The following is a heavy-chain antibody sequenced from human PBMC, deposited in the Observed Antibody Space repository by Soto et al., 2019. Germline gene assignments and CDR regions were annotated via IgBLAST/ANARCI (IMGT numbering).Heavy chain of an antibody. CDR1: CSTFRSYG. CDR2: ISAYNGNT. Sequence: SEQVSLQASCSTFRSYGISWVRQAPGQGVEWMGWISAYNGNTNYAQKVQGRVTMTTDTSTSTAYMELRSLRSDDTAIYFCAITPYSTSLGYYYYYYAMDVWGQGTTVTVSS. V-gene: IGHV1-18*01. CDR3: AITPYSTSLGYYYYYYAMDV. J-gene: IGHJ6*01. D-gene: IGHD6-6*01.